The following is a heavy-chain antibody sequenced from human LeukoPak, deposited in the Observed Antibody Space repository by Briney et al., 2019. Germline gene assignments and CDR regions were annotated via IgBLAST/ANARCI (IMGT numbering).Heavy chain of an antibody. CDR2: ISSSSSSYI. V-gene: IGHV3-21*01. J-gene: IGHJ4*02. CDR3: ARDARRPMYNWNYFDY. CDR1: GFTFSSYS. Sequence: GGSLRLSCAASGFTFSSYSMNWVRQAPGKGLEWVSSISSSSSSYIYYADSVKGRFTISRDNAKNSLYLQMNSLRAEDTAVYYCARDARRPMYNWNYFDYWGQGTLVTVSS. D-gene: IGHD1-20*01.